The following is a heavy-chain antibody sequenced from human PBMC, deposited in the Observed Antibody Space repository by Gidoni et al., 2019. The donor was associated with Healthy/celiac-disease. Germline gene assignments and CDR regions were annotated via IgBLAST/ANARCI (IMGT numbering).Heavy chain of an antibody. V-gene: IGHV3-23*01. CDR1: GLTFRSDA. Sequence: ELQLLECGGGLVHPGGSLRRSLAASGLTFRSDAMSWVRQAPGKGLEGVSAISGSGGSTYYADSVKGQFPISRDNSKNTLYLQMNSLRAEDTAVYYCAKDRLSSYWGQGTLVTVSS. CDR3: AKDRLSSY. J-gene: IGHJ4*02. CDR2: ISGSGGST.